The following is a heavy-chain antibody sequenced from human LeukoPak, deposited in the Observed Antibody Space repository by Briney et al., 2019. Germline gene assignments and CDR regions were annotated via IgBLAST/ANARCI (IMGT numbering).Heavy chain of an antibody. CDR3: AREGGFYRPLDY. V-gene: IGHV4-4*02. Sequence: SETLSLTGAVSGGSVTSTNWWTWVRQPPGKGLEWIGVVLLDARTNYNPPLTARLTMSVDLSENHISLKMTPVTAADTAVYYCAREGGFYRPLDYSGQGMLVTVSS. J-gene: IGHJ4*02. CDR1: GGSVTSTNW. CDR2: VLLDART. D-gene: IGHD3-3*01.